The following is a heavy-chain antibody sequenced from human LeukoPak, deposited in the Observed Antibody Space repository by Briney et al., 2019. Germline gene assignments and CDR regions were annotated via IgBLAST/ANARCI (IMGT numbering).Heavy chain of an antibody. CDR1: GGSFSGYY. Sequence: AETLSLTCAVYGGSFSGYYWSWIRQPPGKGLEWIGEINHSGSTNYNPSLKSRVTISVDTSKNQFSLKLSSVTAADTAVYYCARRSYSYGFGIAWFDPWGQGTLVTVSS. CDR2: INHSGST. CDR3: ARRSYSYGFGIAWFDP. J-gene: IGHJ5*02. D-gene: IGHD5-18*01. V-gene: IGHV4-34*01.